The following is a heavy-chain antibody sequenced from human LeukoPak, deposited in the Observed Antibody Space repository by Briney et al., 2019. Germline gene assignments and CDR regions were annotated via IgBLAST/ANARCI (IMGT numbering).Heavy chain of an antibody. J-gene: IGHJ6*02. CDR2: ISYDGSNK. CDR1: GFTFSSYA. Sequence: GGSLRLSCAASGFTFSSYAMHWVRQAPGKGLEWVAVISYDGSNKYYADSVKGRFTISRDNSKNTLYLQMNSLRAEDTAVYYCARISMHNYYYGMDVWGQGTTVTVSS. D-gene: IGHD2/OR15-2a*01. CDR3: ARISMHNYYYGMDV. V-gene: IGHV3-30-3*01.